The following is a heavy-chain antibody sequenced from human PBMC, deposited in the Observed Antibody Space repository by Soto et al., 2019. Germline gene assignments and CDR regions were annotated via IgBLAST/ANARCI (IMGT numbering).Heavy chain of an antibody. V-gene: IGHV3-21*01. J-gene: IGHJ6*02. CDR1: GFTFSSYS. CDR3: ARGPGIAVAGTWTNYYYYGMDV. CDR2: ISSSSSYI. D-gene: IGHD6-19*01. Sequence: GGSLRLSCAASGFTFSSYSMNWVRQAPGKGLEWVSSISSSSSYIYYADSVKGRFTISRDNAKNSLYLQMNSLRAEDTAVYYCARGPGIAVAGTWTNYYYYGMDVWGQGTTVTVS.